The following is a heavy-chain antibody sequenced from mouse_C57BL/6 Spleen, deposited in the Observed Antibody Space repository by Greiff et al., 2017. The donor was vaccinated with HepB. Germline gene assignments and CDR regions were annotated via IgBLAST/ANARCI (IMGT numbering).Heavy chain of an antibody. V-gene: IGHV5-17*01. Sequence: DVKLVESGGGLVKPGGSLKLSCAASGFTFSDYGMHWVRQAPEKGLEWVAYISSGSSTIYYADTVKGRFTISRDNAKNTLFLQMTSLRSEDTAMYYCARPSYDYDASWFAYWGQGTLVTVSA. J-gene: IGHJ3*01. D-gene: IGHD2-4*01. CDR1: GFTFSDYG. CDR3: ARPSYDYDASWFAY. CDR2: ISSGSSTI.